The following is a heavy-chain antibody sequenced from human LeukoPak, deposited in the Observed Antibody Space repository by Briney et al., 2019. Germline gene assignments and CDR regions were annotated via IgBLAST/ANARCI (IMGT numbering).Heavy chain of an antibody. D-gene: IGHD6-19*01. V-gene: IGHV4-39*01. J-gene: IGHJ4*02. CDR3: ARQGGTAVIFDY. CDR1: GGSISSSSYY. Sequence: SETLSLTCTVSGGSISSSSYYWGWIRQPPGKGLEWIGSIYYSGSTYYNPSLKSRVTISVDTSKNQFSLKLSSVTAADTAVYYCARQGGTAVIFDYWGQGTLVTVSS. CDR2: IYYSGST.